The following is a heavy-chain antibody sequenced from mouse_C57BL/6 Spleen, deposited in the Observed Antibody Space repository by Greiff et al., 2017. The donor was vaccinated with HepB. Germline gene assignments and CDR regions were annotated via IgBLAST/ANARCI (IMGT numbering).Heavy chain of an antibody. V-gene: IGHV1-22*01. J-gene: IGHJ3*01. CDR2: INPNNGGT. CDR3: ARDDYGTWFAY. CDR1: GYTFTDYN. D-gene: IGHD2-4*01. Sequence: SGPELVKPVASVKMSCKASGYTFTDYNMHWVKQSHGKSLEWIGYINPNNGGTSYNQKFKGKATLTVNKSSSTAYMELRSLTSEDSAVYYCARDDYGTWFAYWGQGTLVTVSA.